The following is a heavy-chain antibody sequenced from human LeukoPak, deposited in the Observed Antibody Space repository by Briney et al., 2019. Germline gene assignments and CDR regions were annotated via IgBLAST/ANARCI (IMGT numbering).Heavy chain of an antibody. V-gene: IGHV3-74*01. Sequence: GRSLRLSCAASGFTFSSYGMHWVRQAPGKGLVWVSRISNDGTTTAYADSVKGRFTISRDNAKNTLYLQMNSLRVEDTAIYYCAKMTAPAYWGQGTLVTVSS. J-gene: IGHJ4*02. CDR2: ISNDGTTT. CDR3: AKMTAPAY. D-gene: IGHD5-18*01. CDR1: GFTFSSYG.